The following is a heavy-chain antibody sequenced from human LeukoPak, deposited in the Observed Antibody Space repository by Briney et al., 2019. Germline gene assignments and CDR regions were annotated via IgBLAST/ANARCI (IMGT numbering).Heavy chain of an antibody. D-gene: IGHD3-16*01. CDR2: PSIYNGDT. J-gene: IGHJ4*02. Sequence: ASVKVSCKGSGYIFSDYGISLVRQAPAQGLEWMGWPSIYNGDTKYAQMLQGRVTMTADTSTSTAYMELKSLRSDDTAVYYCASSTSPHRGNSPSDYWGQGTLVTVSS. CDR3: ASSTSPHRGNSPSDY. V-gene: IGHV1-18*01. CDR1: GYIFSDYG.